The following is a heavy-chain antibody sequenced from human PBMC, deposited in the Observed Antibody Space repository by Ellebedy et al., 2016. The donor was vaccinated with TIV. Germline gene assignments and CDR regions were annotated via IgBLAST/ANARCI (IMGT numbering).Heavy chain of an antibody. CDR3: ATGPGAGAGYLQH. CDR2: IYPAASDT. Sequence: GESLKIPCTASGYNFASYWIGWVRQMPGKGLEWMGIIYPAASDTRYSPSFQGQVTISADRSISTAYLQFSSLKASDTAMYYWATGPGAGAGYLQHWGQGTLVTVSS. J-gene: IGHJ1*01. D-gene: IGHD6-13*01. V-gene: IGHV5-51*01. CDR1: GYNFASYW.